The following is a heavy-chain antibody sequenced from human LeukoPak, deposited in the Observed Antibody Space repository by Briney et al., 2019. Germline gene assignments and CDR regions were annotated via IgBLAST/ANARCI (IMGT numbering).Heavy chain of an antibody. D-gene: IGHD3-22*01. CDR3: ARATWYYYDSSGYYYYYGMDV. V-gene: IGHV4-31*03. J-gene: IGHJ6*02. Sequence: PSRTLSLTCTVSGGSISSGGYYWSWIRQHPGKGLEWIGYIYYSGSTYYNPSLKSRVTISVDTSKNQFSLKLSSVTAADTAVYYCARATWYYYDSSGYYYYYGMDVWGQGTTVTVSS. CDR2: IYYSGST. CDR1: GGSISSGGYY.